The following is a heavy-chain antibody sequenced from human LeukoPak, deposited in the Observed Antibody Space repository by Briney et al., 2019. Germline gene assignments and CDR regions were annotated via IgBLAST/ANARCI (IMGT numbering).Heavy chain of an antibody. V-gene: IGHV3-7*01. Sequence: PGGSLRLSCAASGFTFSSYWMTWVRQAPGKGLEWVANIKQDGSEKYYVGSVKGRFTISRDNDKNSLFLQMNSLKAEDTAVYYCATILSNTSPFEYWGQGTLVTVSS. CDR3: ATILSNTSPFEY. J-gene: IGHJ4*02. CDR2: IKQDGSEK. D-gene: IGHD4-11*01. CDR1: GFTFSSYW.